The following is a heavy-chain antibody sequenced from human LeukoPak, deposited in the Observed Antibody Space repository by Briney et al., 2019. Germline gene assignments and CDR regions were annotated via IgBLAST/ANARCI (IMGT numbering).Heavy chain of an antibody. CDR3: ARVVVVPAAIVYYYYMDV. V-gene: IGHV4-4*08. Sequence: SETLSLTCTVSGGSISSYYWSWIRQPPGKGLEWIGYIYTSGSTNYNPSLKSRVTISVDTSKNQFSLKLSSVTAADTAVYYCARVVVVPAAIVYYYYMDVWGKGTTVTVSS. J-gene: IGHJ6*03. D-gene: IGHD2-2*02. CDR1: GGSISSYY. CDR2: IYTSGST.